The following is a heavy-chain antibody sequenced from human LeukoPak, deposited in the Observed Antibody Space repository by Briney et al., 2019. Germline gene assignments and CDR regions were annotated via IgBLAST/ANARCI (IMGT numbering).Heavy chain of an antibody. V-gene: IGHV3-30*02. Sequence: GGSLRLSCAASGFTFSSYGMHWVRQAPGKGLEWVAVIWYDGSNKYYADSVKGRFTISRDNSKNTLYLQMNSLRAEDTAVYYCAKEHTIFGVAGPLWYFDYWGQGTLVTVSS. CDR3: AKEHTIFGVAGPLWYFDY. J-gene: IGHJ4*02. CDR2: IWYDGSNK. D-gene: IGHD3-3*01. CDR1: GFTFSSYG.